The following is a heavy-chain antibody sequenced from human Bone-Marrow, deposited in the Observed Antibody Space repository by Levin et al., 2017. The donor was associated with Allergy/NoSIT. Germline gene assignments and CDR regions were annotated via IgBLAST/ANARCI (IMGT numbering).Heavy chain of an antibody. D-gene: IGHD5-18*01. J-gene: IGHJ6*02. CDR1: GFTFTSSA. CDR3: AADQGDTAMVPARYYGMDV. CDR2: IVIGSGNT. V-gene: IGHV1-58*01. Sequence: SVKVSCKASGFTFTSSAVQWVRQARGQRLEWIGWIVIGSGNTNYAQKFQERVTITRDMSTSTAYMELSSLRSEDTAVYYCAADQGDTAMVPARYYGMDVWGQGTTVTVSS.